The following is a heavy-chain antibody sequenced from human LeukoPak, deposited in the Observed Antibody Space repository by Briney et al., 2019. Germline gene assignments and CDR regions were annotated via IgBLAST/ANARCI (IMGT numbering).Heavy chain of an antibody. CDR1: GGSFSGYY. CDR3: ARVRRFWSGYYPHFDY. Sequence: KTSETLSLTCAVYGGSFSGYYWSWIRQPPGKGLEWIGGINHSGSTNYNPSLKSRVTISVDTSKNQFSLKLSSVTAADTAVYYCARVRRFWSGYYPHFDYWGQGTLVTVSS. CDR2: INHSGST. D-gene: IGHD3-3*01. J-gene: IGHJ4*02. V-gene: IGHV4-34*01.